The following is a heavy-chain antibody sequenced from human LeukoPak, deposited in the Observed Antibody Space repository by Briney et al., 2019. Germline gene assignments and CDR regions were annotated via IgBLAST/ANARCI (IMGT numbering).Heavy chain of an antibody. D-gene: IGHD2-15*01. Sequence: SETLSLTCTVSGGSISNYYWTWIRQPPGKGLEWIGYIYYSGSTYYNPSLKSRVTISVDTSKNQFSLKLSSVTAADTAVYYCARGGCSGGGCHFDYWGQGTLVTVSS. CDR3: ARGGCSGGGCHFDY. J-gene: IGHJ4*02. V-gene: IGHV4-59*01. CDR1: GGSISNYY. CDR2: IYYSGST.